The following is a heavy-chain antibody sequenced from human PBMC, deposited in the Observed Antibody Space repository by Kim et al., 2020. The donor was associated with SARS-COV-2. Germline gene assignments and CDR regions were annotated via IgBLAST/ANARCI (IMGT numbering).Heavy chain of an antibody. D-gene: IGHD3-22*01. CDR3: AKYYYDSSGYYSSAFDY. Sequence: KGRFTISRDNSKNTLYLQMNSLRAEDTAVYYCAKYYYDSSGYYSSAFDYWGQGTLVTVSS. J-gene: IGHJ4*02. V-gene: IGHV3-30*02.